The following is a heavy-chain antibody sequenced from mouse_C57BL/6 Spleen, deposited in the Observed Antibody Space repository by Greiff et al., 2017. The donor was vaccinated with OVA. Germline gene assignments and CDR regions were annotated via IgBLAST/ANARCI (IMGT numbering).Heavy chain of an antibody. V-gene: IGHV2-2*01. CDR3: ARKGPGSSSDY. J-gene: IGHJ2*01. CDR2: IWSGGST. Sequence: QVQLQQSGPGLVQPSQSLSITCTVSGFSLTSYGVHWVRQSPGKGLEWLGVIWSGGSTAYNAAFISRLSISKDNSKSQVFFKMNSLQADDTAIYYCARKGPGSSSDYWGQGTTLTVSS. CDR1: GFSLTSYG. D-gene: IGHD1-1*01.